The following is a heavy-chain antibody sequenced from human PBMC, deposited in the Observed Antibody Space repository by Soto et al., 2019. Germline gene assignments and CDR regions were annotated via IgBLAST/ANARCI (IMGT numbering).Heavy chain of an antibody. J-gene: IGHJ6*02. CDR2: IYSGGST. CDR3: ARDVAAVYYYGMDV. Sequence: PGGSLRLSCAASGFTVSSNYMSWVRQAPGKGLEWVSVIYSGGSTYYADSVKGRFTISRDNSKNTLYLQMNSLRAEDTAVYYCARDVAAVYYYGMDVWGQGTTVTVS. V-gene: IGHV3-53*01. CDR1: GFTVSSNY. D-gene: IGHD6-25*01.